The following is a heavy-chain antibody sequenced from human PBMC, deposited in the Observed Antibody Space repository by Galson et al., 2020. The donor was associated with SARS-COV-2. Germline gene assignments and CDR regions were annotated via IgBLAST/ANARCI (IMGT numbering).Heavy chain of an antibody. J-gene: IGHJ6*02. CDR2: IHPSGGST. V-gene: IGHV1-46*01. CDR3: ARDFTMVRGVNYYYGMDV. Sequence: ASVKVSCKASGYTFTSYYMHWVRQAPGQGLEWMGIIHPSGGSTSYAQKFQGRVTMTRDTSTSTVYMELSSLRSEDTAVYYCARDFTMVRGVNYYYGMDVWGQGTTVTVSS. CDR1: GYTFTSYY. D-gene: IGHD3-10*01.